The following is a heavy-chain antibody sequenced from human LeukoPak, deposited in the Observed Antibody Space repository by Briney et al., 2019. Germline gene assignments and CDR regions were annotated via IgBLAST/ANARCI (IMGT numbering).Heavy chain of an antibody. J-gene: IGHJ6*03. CDR3: ARLPGYSYGYGYYYYYMDV. CDR1: GFTFSSYW. V-gene: IGHV3-7*01. Sequence: GGSLRLSCAASGFTFSSYWMSWVRQAPGEGLEWVANIKQDGSEKYYVDSVKGRFTISRDNAKNSLYLQMNSLRAEDTAVYYCARLPGYSYGYGYYYYYMDVWGKGTTVTVSS. CDR2: IKQDGSEK. D-gene: IGHD5-18*01.